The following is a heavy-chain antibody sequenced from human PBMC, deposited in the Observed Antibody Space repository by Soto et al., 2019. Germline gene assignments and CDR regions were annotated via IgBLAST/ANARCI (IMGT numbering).Heavy chain of an antibody. J-gene: IGHJ6*03. V-gene: IGHV1-18*01. CDR2: ISGFNGNT. D-gene: IGHD6-19*01. CDR3: ARDRGVDPPVAGNTHYYYYMDV. Sequence: QDQLVQSGAEVKKPGASVTVSCKASGYSFTNYGITWVRQAPGEGRGWMGRISGFNGNTHYAQKLQGRVTMTTDASTSTAYMELRSLRSDDTAVYYCARDRGVDPPVAGNTHYYYYMDVWGKGTTVTVSS. CDR1: GYSFTNYG.